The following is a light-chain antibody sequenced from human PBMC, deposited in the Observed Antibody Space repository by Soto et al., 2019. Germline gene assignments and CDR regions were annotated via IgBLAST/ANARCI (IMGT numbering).Light chain of an antibody. J-gene: IGKJ1*01. CDR1: QSVSSSS. CDR3: QQYGSSPRA. CDR2: GAS. Sequence: EIVLTQSPGTLSLSPGERATLSCRASQSVSSSSLAWYQQKTGQAPRLLIYGASSRATGIPDRFSGSGSGTDFTLTISRLEPEDFAVYYCQQYGSSPRAFGQGTKV. V-gene: IGKV3-20*01.